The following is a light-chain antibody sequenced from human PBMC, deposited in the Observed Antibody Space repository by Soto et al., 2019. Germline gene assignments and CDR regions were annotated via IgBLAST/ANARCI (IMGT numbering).Light chain of an antibody. CDR3: SSYAGSNNFV. CDR1: SSDVGGYYY. J-gene: IGLJ1*01. Sequence: QSALTQPPSASGSPGQSVTISCTGTSSDVGGYYYVSWYQQHPGKAPKLMIYEVSKRPSGVPDRFPGSKSGNTASLTVSGLQAEDEADYYCSSYAGSNNFVFGTGTKLTVL. V-gene: IGLV2-8*01. CDR2: EVS.